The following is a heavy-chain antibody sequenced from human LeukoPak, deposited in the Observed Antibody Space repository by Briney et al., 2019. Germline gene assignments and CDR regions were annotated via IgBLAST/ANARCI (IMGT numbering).Heavy chain of an antibody. CDR1: GFTVSSNY. CDR2: IYSGGST. D-gene: IGHD1-26*01. CDR3: AKKWGVGTTTLDYFDY. J-gene: IGHJ4*02. V-gene: IGHV3-53*01. Sequence: GGSLRLSCAASGFTVSSNYMSWVRQAPGKGLEWVSVIYSGGSTYYADSVKGRFTISRDNSKNTLYLQMNSLTDEDTAVYYCAKKWGVGTTTLDYFDYWGQGALVTVSS.